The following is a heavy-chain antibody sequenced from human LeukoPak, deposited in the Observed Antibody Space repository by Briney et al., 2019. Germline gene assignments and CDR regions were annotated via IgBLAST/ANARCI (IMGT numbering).Heavy chain of an antibody. CDR2: IKQDGSEK. CDR3: ARDSSSWYGGWFDP. V-gene: IGHV3-7*01. J-gene: IGHJ5*02. CDR1: GFTFSSYW. D-gene: IGHD6-13*01. Sequence: GGSLRLSCVASGFTFSSYWMSWVRQAPGKGLEWVANIKQDGSEKWYVDSVKGRFTISRDNAKNSLYLQMNSLRAEDTAVYYCARDSSSWYGGWFDPWGQGTLVTVSS.